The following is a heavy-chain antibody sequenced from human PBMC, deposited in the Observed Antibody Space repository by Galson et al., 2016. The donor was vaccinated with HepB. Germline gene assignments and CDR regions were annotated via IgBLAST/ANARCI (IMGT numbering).Heavy chain of an antibody. Sequence: SETLSLTCTVSGVSISSYYWSWFRQPPEKGLEWIGYAFYSGITNYNPSLKSRVTISIDTSKNQFSLKLSSVTAADTAVYYCARGEGYNLHWGQGTLVTVSS. CDR1: GVSISSYY. J-gene: IGHJ4*02. D-gene: IGHD5-24*01. CDR2: AFYSGIT. CDR3: ARGEGYNLH. V-gene: IGHV4-59*08.